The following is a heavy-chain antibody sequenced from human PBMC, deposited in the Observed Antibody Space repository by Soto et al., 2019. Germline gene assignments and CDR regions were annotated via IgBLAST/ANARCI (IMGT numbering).Heavy chain of an antibody. J-gene: IGHJ4*02. CDR2: IIPIFGTA. V-gene: IGHV1-69*01. D-gene: IGHD1-26*01. CDR3: ARDGGRHCGGIDY. CDR1: GGTFSSYS. Sequence: QVQLVQSGAEVKKPGSSVKVSCKASGGTFSSYSINWVRQAPGQGLEWMGEIIPIFGTANYAQKFQGRVTSTADESTSTAYMALSSLRSEDTAVYYCARDGGRHCGGIDYWGEGTLVTVSS.